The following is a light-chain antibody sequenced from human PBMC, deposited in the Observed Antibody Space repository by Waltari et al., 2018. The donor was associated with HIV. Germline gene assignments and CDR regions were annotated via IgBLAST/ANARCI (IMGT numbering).Light chain of an antibody. Sequence: QSALTQPASVSGSPGQSLTLSCPGTSRDVGGYNLVSWYQQHPGKAPKLMIYEVSKRPSGVSNRFSGSKSGNTASLTISGLQAEDEADYYCCAYAGSTTYVIFGGGTKLTVL. CDR1: SRDVGGYNL. V-gene: IGLV2-23*02. CDR2: EVS. J-gene: IGLJ2*01. CDR3: CAYAGSTTYVI.